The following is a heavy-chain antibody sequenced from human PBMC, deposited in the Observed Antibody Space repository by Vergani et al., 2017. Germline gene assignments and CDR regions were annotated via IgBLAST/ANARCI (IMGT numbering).Heavy chain of an antibody. V-gene: IGHV3-9*01. J-gene: IGHJ6*02. D-gene: IGHD3-3*01. CDR3: AKGEALYDFWGGQGGMDV. CDR1: GFTFDDYA. Sequence: EVQLVESGGGLVQPGRSLRLSCAASGFTFDDYAMHWVRQAPGKGLEWVSGISWNSGSIGYADSVKGRFTISRDNAKNSLYLQMNSLRAEDTALYYCAKGEALYDFWGGQGGMDVWGQGTTVTVSS. CDR2: ISWNSGSI.